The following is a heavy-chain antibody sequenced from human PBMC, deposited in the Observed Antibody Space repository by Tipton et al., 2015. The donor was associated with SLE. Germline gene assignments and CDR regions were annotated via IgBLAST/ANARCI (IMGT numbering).Heavy chain of an antibody. CDR1: GGSISSSSYY. CDR3: AIDPAYCTNGVCYDY. D-gene: IGHD2-8*01. CDR2: IYYSGST. J-gene: IGHJ4*02. V-gene: IGHV4-39*07. Sequence: TLSLTCTVSGGSISSSSYYWGWIRQPPGKGLEWIGSIYYSGSTYYNPSLKSRVTISVDTSKNQFSLKLSSVTAADTAVYYCAIDPAYCTNGVCYDYWGQGTLVTVSS.